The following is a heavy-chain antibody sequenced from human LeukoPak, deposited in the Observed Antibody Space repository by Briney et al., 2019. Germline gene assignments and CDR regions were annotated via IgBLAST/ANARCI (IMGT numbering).Heavy chain of an antibody. J-gene: IGHJ5*02. D-gene: IGHD2-2*01. Sequence: PSETLSLTCTVSGGSISSGGYYWSWIRQHPGKGLEWIGYIYYSGSTYYNPSLKSRVTISVDTSKNQFSLKLSSVTAADTAVYYCARAIPLDIVVVPGSWFDPWGQGTLVTVYS. CDR1: GGSISSGGYY. CDR2: IYYSGST. CDR3: ARAIPLDIVVVPGSWFDP. V-gene: IGHV4-31*03.